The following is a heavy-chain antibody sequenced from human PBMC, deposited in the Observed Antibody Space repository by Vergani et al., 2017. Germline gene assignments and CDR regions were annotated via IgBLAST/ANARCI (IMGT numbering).Heavy chain of an antibody. CDR3: ARDRGAVATGPFDYYGMDV. Sequence: QVQLVESGGGVVQPGGSLRLSCVASGFSVSNSGMHWVRQTPGKGLEWVAFIQYDGSDIFYADFVEGRFTISRDNAKNSLYLQMNSLRAEDTAVYYCARDRGAVATGPFDYYGMDVWGQGTTVTVSS. D-gene: IGHD6-19*01. CDR2: IQYDGSDI. J-gene: IGHJ6*02. CDR1: GFSVSNSG. V-gene: IGHV3-30*02.